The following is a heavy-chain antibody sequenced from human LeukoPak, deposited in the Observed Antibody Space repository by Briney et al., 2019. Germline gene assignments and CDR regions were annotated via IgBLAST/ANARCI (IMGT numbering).Heavy chain of an antibody. CDR3: AKEVGYGENWFDP. CDR2: IRYDGSNK. J-gene: IGHJ5*02. D-gene: IGHD4-17*01. V-gene: IGHV3-30*02. Sequence: GGSLRLSRAASGFTFSSYGMHWVRQAPGKGLEWVAFIRYDGSNKYYADSVKGRFTISRDNSKNTLYLQMNSLRAEDTAVYYCAKEVGYGENWFDPWGQGTLVTVSS. CDR1: GFTFSSYG.